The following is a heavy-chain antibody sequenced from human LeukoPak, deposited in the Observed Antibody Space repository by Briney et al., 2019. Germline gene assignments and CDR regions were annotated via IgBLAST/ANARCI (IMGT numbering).Heavy chain of an antibody. V-gene: IGHV3-21*01. D-gene: IGHD6-19*01. CDR3: ARDGSSGWYYYFDY. Sequence: GGSLRLSCAASGFTFSSYSMNWVRQAPGKGLEWVSSISSSSSYIYYADSVKGRFTISRDDAKNSLYLQMNSLRAEDTAVYYCARDGSSGWYYYFDYWGQGTLVTVSS. CDR1: GFTFSSYS. CDR2: ISSSSSYI. J-gene: IGHJ4*02.